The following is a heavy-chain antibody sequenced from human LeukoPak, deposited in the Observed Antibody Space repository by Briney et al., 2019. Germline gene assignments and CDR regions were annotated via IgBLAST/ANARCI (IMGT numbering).Heavy chain of an antibody. CDR3: ARSLTTLTYEGY. V-gene: IGHV3-21*01. J-gene: IGHJ4*02. D-gene: IGHD1-1*01. Sequence: PGGSLRLSCAASGFTFSSYMMNWVCQAPGKGLEWVSSINSCSTYTYYTESVKGRFPLSRDNAKNSLFIQLNSLRAEDTAIYYCARSLTTLTYEGYWGQGTLVTVSS. CDR2: INSCSTYT. CDR1: GFTFSSYM.